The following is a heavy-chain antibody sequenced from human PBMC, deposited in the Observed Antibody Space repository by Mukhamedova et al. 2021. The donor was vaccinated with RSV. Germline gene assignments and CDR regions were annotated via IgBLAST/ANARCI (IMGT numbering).Heavy chain of an antibody. Sequence: APGQGLEWMGWINPNSGGTNYAQKFQGRVTMTRDTSISTAYMELSRLRSDDTAVYYCARGGDIVVVPAAMYYYFDYLGQGTLVT. J-gene: IGHJ4*02. CDR2: INPNSGGT. D-gene: IGHD2-2*01. CDR3: ARGGDIVVVPAAMYYYFDY. V-gene: IGHV1-2*02.